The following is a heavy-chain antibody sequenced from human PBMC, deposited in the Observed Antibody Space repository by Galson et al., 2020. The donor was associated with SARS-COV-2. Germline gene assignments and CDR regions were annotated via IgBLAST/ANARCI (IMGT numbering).Heavy chain of an antibody. CDR2: LYSGGSI. Sequence: GGSLRLSCAASGFTVNTNYMGWVRQAPGKGLEWVAVLYSGGSIYYADPVKGRFLISRDDADNTMFLQMNTLGAEDTAIYYCARGRYVSSSYYYGVAEYFQHWGQGTQVTVSS. V-gene: IGHV3-53*01. CDR3: ARGRYVSSSYYYGVAEYFQH. D-gene: IGHD3-22*01. CDR1: GFTVNTNY. J-gene: IGHJ1*01.